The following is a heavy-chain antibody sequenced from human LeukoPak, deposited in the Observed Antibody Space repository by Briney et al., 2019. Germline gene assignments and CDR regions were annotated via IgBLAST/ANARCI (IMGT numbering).Heavy chain of an antibody. D-gene: IGHD3-10*01. CDR1: GFTFSDHY. CDR3: ARVGSSRGWFDP. CDR2: ISSSGTTT. V-gene: IGHV3-11*01. Sequence: PGKSLSLSCTGSGFTFSDHYMTWIRQAPGKGLKWISYISSSGTTTYYADSVKGRFTISRANAKTSVYLQMEGLRADDTAVYYCARVGSSRGWFDPWGHGTLVTVSS. J-gene: IGHJ5*02.